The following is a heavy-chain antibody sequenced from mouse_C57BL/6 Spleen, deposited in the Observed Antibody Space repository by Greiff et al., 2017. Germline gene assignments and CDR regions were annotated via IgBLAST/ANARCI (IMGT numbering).Heavy chain of an antibody. V-gene: IGHV3-6*01. CDR2: ISYDGSN. CDR1: GYSITSGYY. Sequence: EVQLVESGPGLVKPSQSLSLTCSVTGYSITSGYYWNWIRQFPGNKLEWMGYISYDGSNNYNPSLKNRISITRDTSKNQFFLKLNSVTTEDTATYYCARDFMVTTGDAMDYWGQGTSGTVSS. J-gene: IGHJ4*01. D-gene: IGHD2-2*01. CDR3: ARDFMVTTGDAMDY.